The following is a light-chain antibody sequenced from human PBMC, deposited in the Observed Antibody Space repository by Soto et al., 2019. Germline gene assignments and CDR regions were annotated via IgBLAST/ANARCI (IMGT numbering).Light chain of an antibody. CDR2: GID. CDR3: TSPTPGSLYV. Sequence: QSVLTQPPSVSGAPGQRVTISCTGGKGHDVHWYQHLPGRAPKLLMYGIDNRASGVPDRFSSSRSGTSESLTISGLQAEDEADYFCTSPTPGSLYVFGTGTKLTVL. J-gene: IGLJ1*01. V-gene: IGLV1-40*02. CDR1: GKGHD.